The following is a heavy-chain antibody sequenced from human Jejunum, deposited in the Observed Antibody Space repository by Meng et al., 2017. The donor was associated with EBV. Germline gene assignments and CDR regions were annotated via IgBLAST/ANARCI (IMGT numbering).Heavy chain of an antibody. Sequence: VRRYDSGPGRVKPLGTLPLPCAVSGGSISSSNWWSWVRQPPGKGPEWIGEIFHIGTTNYNPTLKSRVTMSVDKSKNHFSLKLTSVTAADTAVYYCARDGGPSGSYAYWFDPWGQGTLVTVSS. V-gene: IGHV4-4*02. CDR2: IFHIGTT. D-gene: IGHD1-26*01. J-gene: IGHJ5*02. CDR1: GGSISSSNW. CDR3: ARDGGPSGSYAYWFDP.